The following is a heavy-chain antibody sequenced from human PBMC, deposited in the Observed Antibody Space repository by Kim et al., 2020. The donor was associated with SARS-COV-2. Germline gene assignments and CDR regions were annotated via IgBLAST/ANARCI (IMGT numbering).Heavy chain of an antibody. CDR2: IYYSGST. Sequence: SETLSLTCTVSGGSISSSSYYWGWIRQPPGKGLEWIGSIYYSGSTYYNPSLKSRVTISVDTSKNQFSLKLSSVTAADTAVYYCARQDFNHRVIDYWGQGTLVTVSS. V-gene: IGHV4-39*01. J-gene: IGHJ4*02. CDR1: GGSISSSSYY. D-gene: IGHD3-3*01. CDR3: ARQDFNHRVIDY.